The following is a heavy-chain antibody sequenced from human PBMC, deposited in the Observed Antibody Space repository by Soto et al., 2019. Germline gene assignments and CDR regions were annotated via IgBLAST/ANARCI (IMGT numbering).Heavy chain of an antibody. CDR1: GGTFSSSA. CDR2: IIPFFGTA. D-gene: IGHD5-12*01. J-gene: IGHJ6*02. CDR3: ASGGYSGYHYFYYYYPLDV. Sequence: SVKVSCKASGGTFSSSAISWVRQAPGHGLEWMGGIIPFFGTANYALKLQGRLTIIADSSTSTAYMELSSLRSDDTAVYYCASGGYSGYHYFYYYYPLDVWGQGTTVTVSS. V-gene: IGHV1-69*06.